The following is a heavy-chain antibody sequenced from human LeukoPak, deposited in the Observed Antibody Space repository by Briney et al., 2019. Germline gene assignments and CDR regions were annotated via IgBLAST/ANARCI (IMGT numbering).Heavy chain of an antibody. Sequence: ASVKVSCKASGYTLTAYYIYLVRQAPGQGLEWMGRINPSSGGTDYAQNFQGRVTMTRDTSMSTAYMELSRLRSDDTAVYYCARGYCSGGTCYLVENWLDPWGQGTLVTVSS. CDR1: GYTLTAYY. CDR2: INPSSGGT. V-gene: IGHV1-2*06. J-gene: IGHJ5*02. CDR3: ARGYCSGGTCYLVENWLDP. D-gene: IGHD2-15*01.